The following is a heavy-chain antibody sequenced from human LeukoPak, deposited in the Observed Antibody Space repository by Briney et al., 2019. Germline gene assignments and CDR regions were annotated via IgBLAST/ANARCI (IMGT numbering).Heavy chain of an antibody. J-gene: IGHJ4*02. CDR1: GFTFSSYA. V-gene: IGHV3-23*01. Sequence: GGSLRLSCAASGFTFSSYAMSWVRQAPGKGLEWVSAISGSGGSTYYADSVKGRFTISRDNSKNTLYLQMNSLRAEDTAVYYCAKDVRFRELLAAYDYWGQGTLVTVSS. CDR3: AKDVRFRELLAAYDY. CDR2: ISGSGGST. D-gene: IGHD3-10*01.